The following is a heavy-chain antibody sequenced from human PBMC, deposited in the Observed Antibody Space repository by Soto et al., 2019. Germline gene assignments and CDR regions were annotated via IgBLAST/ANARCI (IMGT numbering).Heavy chain of an antibody. J-gene: IGHJ6*04. CDR3: GRYCSGGSCHTLDYYGMDV. Sequence: ASVKVSCKASGGTFRNYGIGWVRQAPGQGLEWMGGIIPVFGTANYAQKFQGRVTITADESTSTAYIEVSSLRSEDTAMFYCGRYCSGGSCHTLDYYGMDVWGKGTTVTVSS. V-gene: IGHV1-69*13. CDR2: IIPVFGTA. CDR1: GGTFRNYG. D-gene: IGHD2-15*01.